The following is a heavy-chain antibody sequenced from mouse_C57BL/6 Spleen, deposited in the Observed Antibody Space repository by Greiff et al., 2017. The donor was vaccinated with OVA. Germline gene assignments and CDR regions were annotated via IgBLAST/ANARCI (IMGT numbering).Heavy chain of an antibody. D-gene: IGHD2-4*01. J-gene: IGHJ1*03. Sequence: DVQLQESGPGLVKPSQSLSLTCSVTGYSITSGYYWNWIRQFPGNKLEWMGYISYDGSNNYNPSLKNRISITRDTSKNQFFLKLNSVTTEDTATYYCARLYYDSPYWYFDVWGTGTTVTVSS. CDR3: ARLYYDSPYWYFDV. V-gene: IGHV3-6*01. CDR1: GYSITSGYY. CDR2: ISYDGSN.